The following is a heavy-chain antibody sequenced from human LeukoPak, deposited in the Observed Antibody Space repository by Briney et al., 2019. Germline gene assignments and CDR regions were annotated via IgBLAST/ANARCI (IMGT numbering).Heavy chain of an antibody. CDR1: GFTFNNYA. Sequence: PGGSLRLSCAASGFTFNNYAMSWVRQAPGKGLEWVSIISGSGGSTYYADSVKGRSTISRDNSKNTLYLQMNSLRAEDTAVYYCAKDPGRSITIFGVGRLGAIDYWGQGTLVTVSS. CDR3: AKDPGRSITIFGVGRLGAIDY. D-gene: IGHD3-3*01. CDR2: ISGSGGST. V-gene: IGHV3-23*01. J-gene: IGHJ4*02.